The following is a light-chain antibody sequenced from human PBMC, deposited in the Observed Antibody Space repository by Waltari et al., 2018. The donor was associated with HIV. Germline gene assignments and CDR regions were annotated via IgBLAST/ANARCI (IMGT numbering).Light chain of an antibody. Sequence: QSVLTQPPSVSGAPGQRVTISCTGSSSNIGAGYDVHWYPQLPGTAPKLLIYGNINRPSVVPDRFAGSRSGSSASLAITVLQAEEGAHYYCQSFDSSLTTSGVIFGGGTKLTVL. CDR2: GNI. CDR1: SSNIGAGYD. J-gene: IGLJ2*01. V-gene: IGLV1-40*01. CDR3: QSFDSSLTTSGVI.